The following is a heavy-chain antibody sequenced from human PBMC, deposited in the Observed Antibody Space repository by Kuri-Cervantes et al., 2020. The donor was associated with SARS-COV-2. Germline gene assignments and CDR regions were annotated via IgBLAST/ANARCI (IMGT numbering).Heavy chain of an antibody. V-gene: IGHV3-48*01. CDR3: ARVSRLTGDYSPSPTLRYYYGMDV. J-gene: IGHJ6*02. CDR1: GFTFSSYG. D-gene: IGHD4-17*01. CDR2: ISSSSSTI. Sequence: GESLKISCAAPGFTFSSYGMNWVRQAPGKGLEWVSYISSSSSTIYYADPVKGRFTISRDNAKNSLYLQMNSLRAEDTAVYYCARVSRLTGDYSPSPTLRYYYGMDVWGQGTTITVSS.